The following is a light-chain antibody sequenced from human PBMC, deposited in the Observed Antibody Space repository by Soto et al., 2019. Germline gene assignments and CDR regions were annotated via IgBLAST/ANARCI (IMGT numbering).Light chain of an antibody. V-gene: IGKV3-11*01. Sequence: EIVVTQSPATLSLSPGERATLSCRASQSVSSYLAWYQQKPGQAPRLLIYDASNRATGIPARFSGSGSGTDYTLTISSLEPEDFAVYYCQQRSNWPRITVGQGTRLEIK. CDR3: QQRSNWPRIT. CDR1: QSVSSY. J-gene: IGKJ5*01. CDR2: DAS.